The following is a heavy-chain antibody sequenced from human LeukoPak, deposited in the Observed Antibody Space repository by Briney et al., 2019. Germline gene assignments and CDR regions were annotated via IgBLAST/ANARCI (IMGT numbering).Heavy chain of an antibody. CDR3: ASTYSCSWYNWFDL. J-gene: IGHJ5*02. V-gene: IGHV4-59*01. Sequence: MPSETLSLTCTVSAGSISSYYCSWLRQPPGKGLEWIGYIYYSGSTNYNPSLKSRVTISVDTSKNQFSLKLGSVTAADTSVYYCASTYSCSWYNWFDLWGQGTLVTVSS. CDR2: IYYSGST. D-gene: IGHD6-13*01. CDR1: AGSISSYY.